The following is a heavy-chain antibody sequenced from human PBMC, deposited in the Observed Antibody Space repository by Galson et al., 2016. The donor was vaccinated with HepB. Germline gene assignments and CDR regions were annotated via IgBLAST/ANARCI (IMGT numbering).Heavy chain of an antibody. CDR3: CVDTAMDYVFDY. Sequence: SLRLSCAASGLTFSSYEMNWVRQAPGKGLEWVSSISRGSGYLYYADSVKGRFTISRDNVKNSLHLQMNSLRTEDTAVYYCCVDTAMDYVFDYWGQGTLVTVSS. V-gene: IGHV3-21*01. CDR1: GLTFSSYE. CDR2: ISRGSGYL. D-gene: IGHD5-18*01. J-gene: IGHJ4*02.